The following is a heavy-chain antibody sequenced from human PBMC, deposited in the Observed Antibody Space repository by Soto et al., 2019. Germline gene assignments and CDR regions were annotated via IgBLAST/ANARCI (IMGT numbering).Heavy chain of an antibody. CDR1: GFTFSDYG. J-gene: IGHJ4*02. Sequence: EVQLVESGGGLVQPGGSLRLSCAASGFTFSDYGVNWVRQAPGKGLEWISYISSGSDTIYYADSVKGRFTISRDNAKKSLFLQMTSLSAEDTAVYYCARVSTTWEDDYWGQGTLVTVSS. CDR3: ARVSTTWEDDY. CDR2: ISSGSDTI. V-gene: IGHV3-48*01. D-gene: IGHD1-26*01.